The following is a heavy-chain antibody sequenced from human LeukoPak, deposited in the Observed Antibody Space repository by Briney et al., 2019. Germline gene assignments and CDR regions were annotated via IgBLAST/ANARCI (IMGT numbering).Heavy chain of an antibody. J-gene: IGHJ4*02. Sequence: GGSLRLSCAASGFTFSSYWMHWVRQASGKGLVWVSRINSDGSTTSYADSVKGRFTISRDNAKNTLYLQMNSLRAEDTAVYYCARDDYGGRGEFDYWGQGTLVTVSS. V-gene: IGHV3-74*01. CDR2: INSDGSTT. CDR3: ARDDYGGRGEFDY. D-gene: IGHD4-23*01. CDR1: GFTFSSYW.